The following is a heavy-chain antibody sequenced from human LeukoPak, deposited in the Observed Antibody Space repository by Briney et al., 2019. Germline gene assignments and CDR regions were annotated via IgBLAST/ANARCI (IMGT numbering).Heavy chain of an antibody. CDR1: GFSFSSYW. V-gene: IGHV3-7*01. CDR2: IKQDESER. J-gene: IGHJ6*03. CDR3: ARNPGYSSSWQNYYYYYMDV. Sequence: PGGSLRLSCEGSGFSFSSYWMTWVRQCPGKGPEWVANIKQDESERYTVDSVKGRFTISRDNAKNSVYLQMNSLRAEDTALYYCARNPGYSSSWQNYYYYYMDVWGKGTTVTVSS. D-gene: IGHD6-13*01.